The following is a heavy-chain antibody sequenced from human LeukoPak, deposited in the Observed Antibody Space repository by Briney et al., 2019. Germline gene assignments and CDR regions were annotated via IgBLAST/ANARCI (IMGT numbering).Heavy chain of an antibody. CDR1: GCPYMQS. V-gene: IGHV1-69*05. D-gene: IGHD5-12*01. CDR3: TTYGGNVAEYFEH. CDR2: IIPPSGTA. J-gene: IGHJ1*01. Sequence: SSVKVSCKASGCPYMQSITRVRHRPGHGVECMGDIIPPSGTANYAQKFQGRVTISKDDSTSTTYMGLSSLRSEDTAVYYCTTYGGNVAEYFEHWGQGAL.